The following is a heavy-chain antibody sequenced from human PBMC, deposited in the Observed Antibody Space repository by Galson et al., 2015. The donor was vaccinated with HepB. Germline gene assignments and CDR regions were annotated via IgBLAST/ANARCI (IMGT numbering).Heavy chain of an antibody. Sequence: SLRLSCAASGFTFSNSYMYWVRQAPSQGLVWISRITDDGRSTDYADSVRGRFTISRDNAKNSLYLQMNSLRAEDTAVYYCARDEAIRAGFLEWLLYGMDVWGQGTTVTVSS. CDR2: ITDDGRST. CDR1: GFTFSNSY. CDR3: ARDEAIRAGFLEWLLYGMDV. J-gene: IGHJ6*02. D-gene: IGHD3-3*01. V-gene: IGHV3-74*01.